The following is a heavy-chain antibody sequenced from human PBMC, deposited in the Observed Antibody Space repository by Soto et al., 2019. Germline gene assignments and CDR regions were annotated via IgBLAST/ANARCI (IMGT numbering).Heavy chain of an antibody. J-gene: IGHJ4*02. CDR1: GFTFTSSA. CDR2: IVVGSGNT. D-gene: IGHD2-2*01. CDR3: AAESGYCSSTSCYDY. V-gene: IGHV1-58*01. Sequence: SVKVSCKASGFTFTSSAVQWVRQARGQRLEWIGWIVVGSGNTNYAQKFQERVTITRDMSTSTAYMELSSLRSEDTAVYYCAAESGYCSSTSCYDYWGQGTLVTVSS.